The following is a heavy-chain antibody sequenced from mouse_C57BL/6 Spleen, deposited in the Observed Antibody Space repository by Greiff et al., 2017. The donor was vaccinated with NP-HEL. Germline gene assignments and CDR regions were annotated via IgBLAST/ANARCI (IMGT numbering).Heavy chain of an antibody. V-gene: IGHV1-50*01. CDR2: IDPSDSDT. CDR3: ARSSTTVVANFDV. J-gene: IGHJ1*03. D-gene: IGHD1-1*01. Sequence: VQLQQPGAELVKPGASVKLSCKASGYTFTSYWMQWVKQRPGQGLEWIGEIDPSDSDTNYNQKFKGKATLTVDTSSSTAYMQLSSLTSEDSAVYYCARSSTTVVANFDVWGKGTTVTVSS. CDR1: GYTFTSYW.